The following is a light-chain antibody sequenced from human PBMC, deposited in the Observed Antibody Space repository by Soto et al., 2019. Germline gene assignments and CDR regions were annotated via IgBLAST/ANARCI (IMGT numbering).Light chain of an antibody. CDR1: NIGSKS. CDR2: DDN. CDR3: SSYTSDNRDYV. Sequence: SYELTQPPSVSVAPGQTARITCGGNNIGSKSVHWYQQKPGQAPVLVVYDDNDRPSGIPERFSGSKSGNTASLTISGLQAEDEAHYYCSSYTSDNRDYVFGTGTKVTVL. V-gene: IGLV3-21*02. J-gene: IGLJ1*01.